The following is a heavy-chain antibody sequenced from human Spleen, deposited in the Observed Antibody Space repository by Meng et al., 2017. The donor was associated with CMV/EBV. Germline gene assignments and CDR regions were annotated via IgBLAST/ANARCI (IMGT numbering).Heavy chain of an antibody. Sequence: GESLKISCAASGFTFSSYAMHWVRQAPGKGLEWVTIMSPDGSDKYCADSVKGRFAISRDNAKNSLYLQMNSLRAEDTAVYYCARDKTSSGYYYPFDYWGQGTLVTVSS. CDR1: GFTFSSYA. CDR2: MSPDGSDK. CDR3: ARDKTSSGYYYPFDY. V-gene: IGHV3-30*09. J-gene: IGHJ4*02. D-gene: IGHD3-22*01.